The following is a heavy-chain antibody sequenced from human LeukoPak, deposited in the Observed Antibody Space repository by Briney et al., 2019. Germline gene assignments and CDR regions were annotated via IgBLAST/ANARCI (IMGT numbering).Heavy chain of an antibody. D-gene: IGHD2-15*01. V-gene: IGHV3-23*01. J-gene: IGHJ4*02. Sequence: GGSLRLSCATSGFSFSSYAMSWIRQAPGEGLEWVSAMSSSDDGRYYAASVRGRFTISRDTSRSTLYLQMNSLRAEDAAVYYCAKAPVTSCRGAFCYPFDYWGQGTLVTVSS. CDR2: MSSSDDGR. CDR3: AKAPVTSCRGAFCYPFDY. CDR1: GFSFSSYA.